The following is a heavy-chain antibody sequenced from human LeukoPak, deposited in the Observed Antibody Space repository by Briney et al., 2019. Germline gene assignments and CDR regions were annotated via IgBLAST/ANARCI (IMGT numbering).Heavy chain of an antibody. Sequence: GRSLRLSCAASGFTFSSYGMHWVRQAPGKGLEGVAVIWYDGSNKYYADSVKGRFTISRDNSKNTLYLQMNSLRAEDTAVYYCCHTNGSGSYWFVDYWGQGTLVTVSS. D-gene: IGHD3-10*01. CDR2: IWYDGSNK. CDR1: GFTFSSYG. CDR3: CHTNGSGSYWFVDY. J-gene: IGHJ4*02. V-gene: IGHV3-33*01.